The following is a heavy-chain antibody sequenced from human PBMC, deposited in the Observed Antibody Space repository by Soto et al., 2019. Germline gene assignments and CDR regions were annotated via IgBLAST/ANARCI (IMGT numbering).Heavy chain of an antibody. CDR1: GFTFSSYG. Sequence: QVQLVESGGGVVQPGRSLRLSCAASGFTFSSYGMYWVSQAPGKGLEWVAVISYDGSNKYYADSVKGRFTISRDISKKTLYLQMNSLRVEDTAVYYCAKEENYYDTTPWGIDYWGQGTLVSVSS. J-gene: IGHJ4*02. V-gene: IGHV3-30*18. CDR3: AKEENYYDTTPWGIDY. CDR2: ISYDGSNK. D-gene: IGHD3-22*01.